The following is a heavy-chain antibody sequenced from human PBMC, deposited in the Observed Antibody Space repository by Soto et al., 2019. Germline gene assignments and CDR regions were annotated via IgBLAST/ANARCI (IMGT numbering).Heavy chain of an antibody. Sequence: QVQLVESGGGVVQPGTSLRLSCKASGFIFRDYLIHWVRQAPGKGLEWLAVLSFDGTAEYYAASTRARFTISRDIPKSTTYLVINNVRREDTAMYYCARVATSLQSMEVLEYWGQGTLVTVPS. D-gene: IGHD1-1*01. CDR2: LSFDGTAE. J-gene: IGHJ4*02. CDR1: GFIFRDYL. V-gene: IGHV3-30*03. CDR3: ARVATSLQSMEVLEY.